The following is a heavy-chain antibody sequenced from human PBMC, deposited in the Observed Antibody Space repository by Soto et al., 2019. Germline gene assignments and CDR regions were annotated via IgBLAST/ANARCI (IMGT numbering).Heavy chain of an antibody. Sequence: SSETLSLTCAVYGGSFSGYYWSWIRQPPGKGLEWIGEINHSGSTNYNPSLKSRVTISVDTSKNQFSLKLSSVTAADTAVYYCARLPRGDFWSGYYPYYYYYYMDVWGKGTTVTVSS. D-gene: IGHD3-3*01. J-gene: IGHJ6*03. CDR3: ARLPRGDFWSGYYPYYYYYYMDV. V-gene: IGHV4-34*01. CDR2: INHSGST. CDR1: GGSFSGYY.